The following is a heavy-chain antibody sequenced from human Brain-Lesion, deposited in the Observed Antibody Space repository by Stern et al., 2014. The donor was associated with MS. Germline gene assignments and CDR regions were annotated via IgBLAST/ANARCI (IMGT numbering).Heavy chain of an antibody. Sequence: QVQLVESGPGLVKPSETLSLTCTVSGGSISSSTYYWAWIRQPPGKGLEWIGNIYYSGFTSYNPFLKSRAPISVTMSNNQFSLKLSSVTAADTAIYYCARHDSVPRPSQLYSARDRGPGYFDYWGQGTLVTVSS. CDR2: IYYSGFT. V-gene: IGHV4-39*01. CDR3: ARHDSVPRPSQLYSARDRGPGYFDY. D-gene: IGHD1-26*01. CDR1: GGSISSSTYY. J-gene: IGHJ4*02.